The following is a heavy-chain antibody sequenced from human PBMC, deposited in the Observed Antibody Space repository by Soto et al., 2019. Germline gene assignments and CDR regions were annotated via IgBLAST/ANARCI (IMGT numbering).Heavy chain of an antibody. J-gene: IGHJ4*02. CDR1: GFTFSSYS. D-gene: IGHD6-6*01. CDR3: AKLAKAVAPLDY. CDR2: ISSSSSNK. V-gene: IGHV3-21*01. Sequence: GGSLRLSCAASGFTFSSYSMNWVRQAPGKGPEWVSSISSSSSNKYYADSVKGRFTISRDNAKNSLYLQMNSLRAEDTAVYYCAKLAKAVAPLDYWGQGTLVTVSS.